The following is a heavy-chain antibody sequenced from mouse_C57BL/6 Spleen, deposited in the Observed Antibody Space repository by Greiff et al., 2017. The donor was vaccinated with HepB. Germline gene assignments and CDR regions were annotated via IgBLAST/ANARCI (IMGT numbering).Heavy chain of an antibody. CDR1: GYSITSGYY. CDR3: ARHYYGSSYDDY. V-gene: IGHV3-6*01. Sequence: DVQLQESGPGLVKPSQSLSLTCSVTGYSITSGYYWNWIRQFPGNKLEWMGYISYDGSNNYNPSLKNRISITRDTSKNQFFLKLNSVTTEGTATYYCARHYYGSSYDDYWGQGTTLTVSS. D-gene: IGHD1-1*01. J-gene: IGHJ2*01. CDR2: ISYDGSN.